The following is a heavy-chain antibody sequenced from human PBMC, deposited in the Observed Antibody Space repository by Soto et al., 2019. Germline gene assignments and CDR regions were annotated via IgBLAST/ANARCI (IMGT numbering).Heavy chain of an antibody. CDR1: GGGNLRDYR. CDR3: ARGGDGYNFGAVS. V-gene: IGHV1-69*01. Sequence: QVQLVQSGAEVKKPGSSVQVSCKASGGGNLRDYRTTWVRQAPGQGLEWMGGIIPKLGSANYAQNFPGRVTNPRDEATGTVDKELRGPRSGGTAGYYWARGGDGYNFGAVSWGQGTPVTVSS. J-gene: IGHJ5*02. D-gene: IGHD2-21*01. CDR2: IIPKLGSA.